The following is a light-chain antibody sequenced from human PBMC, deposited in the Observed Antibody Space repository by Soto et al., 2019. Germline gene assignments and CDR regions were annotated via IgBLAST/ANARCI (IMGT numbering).Light chain of an antibody. CDR3: LQDYNYPYT. Sequence: SLSASVGDRVTITCRASQGIRNDLAWYQQKPGKAPKLLIYAASNLQGGVPSRFSGRGSGRDFTLTISSLQPEDFATYYCLQDYNYPYTFGQGTKLEIK. CDR1: QGIRND. V-gene: IGKV1-6*01. CDR2: AAS. J-gene: IGKJ2*01.